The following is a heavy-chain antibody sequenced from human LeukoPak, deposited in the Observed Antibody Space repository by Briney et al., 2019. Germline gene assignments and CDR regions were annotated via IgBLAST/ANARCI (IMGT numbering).Heavy chain of an antibody. CDR2: IIPIFGTA. Sequence: SVKVSCKASGGTFSSYAISWVRQAPGQGLEWMGRIIPIFGTANYAQKFQGRVTITTDESTSTAYVELSSLRSEDTAVYYCARVSSEYSGYDYWGQGTLVTVSS. CDR1: GGTFSSYA. CDR3: ARVSSEYSGYDY. D-gene: IGHD5-12*01. J-gene: IGHJ4*02. V-gene: IGHV1-69*05.